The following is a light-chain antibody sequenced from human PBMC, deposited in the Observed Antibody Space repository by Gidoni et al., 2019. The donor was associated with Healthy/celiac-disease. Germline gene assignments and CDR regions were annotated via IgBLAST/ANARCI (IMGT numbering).Light chain of an antibody. J-gene: IGKJ1*01. CDR3: QQYYSTPLT. Sequence: DIVMTQSPDSLAVSLGERATINCKSSQSVLYSSNNKNYLAWYQQKQGQPPQLLIYWASTRESGVADRFSGSGSGTDFTLTISSLQAEDVAVYYCQQYYSTPLTFGQGTKVEIK. CDR2: WAS. CDR1: QSVLYSSNNKNY. V-gene: IGKV4-1*01.